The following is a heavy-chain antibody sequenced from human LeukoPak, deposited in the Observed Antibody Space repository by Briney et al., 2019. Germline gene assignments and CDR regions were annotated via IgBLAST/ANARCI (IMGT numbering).Heavy chain of an antibody. Sequence: SETLSLTCAVSGGSMSSSGYYWGWIRQPPGKGLEWNGNIYFGGTTHSNPSLASRVTMSVATSKSQFSLMLTSVTAADTAVYYCASQQSSGWPPRGDDYWGQGILVTVSS. CDR2: IYFGGTT. V-gene: IGHV4-39*01. CDR3: ASQQSSGWPPRGDDY. J-gene: IGHJ4*02. D-gene: IGHD6-19*01. CDR1: GGSMSSSGYY.